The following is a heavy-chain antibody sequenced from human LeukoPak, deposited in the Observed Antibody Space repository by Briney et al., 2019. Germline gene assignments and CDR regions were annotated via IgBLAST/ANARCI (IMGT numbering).Heavy chain of an antibody. CDR2: IGTAGDT. D-gene: IGHD2-15*01. CDR1: GFTFTTYD. Sequence: PGGSLRLSCAASGFTFTTYDMHWVRQATGKGLEWVSAIGTAGDTYYPGSVKGRFTISRENAKNSLYLQMNSLRAGDTAVYYCARDRGGGHMDVWAKGPRSPSP. CDR3: ARDRGGGHMDV. V-gene: IGHV3-13*01. J-gene: IGHJ6*03.